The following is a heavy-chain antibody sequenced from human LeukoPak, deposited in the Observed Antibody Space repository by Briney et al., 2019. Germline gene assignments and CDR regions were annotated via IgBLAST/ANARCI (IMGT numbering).Heavy chain of an antibody. D-gene: IGHD4/OR15-4a*01. CDR2: ISAYNGNT. J-gene: IGHJ4*02. Sequence: ASVKVSCKASGYTFPDYYMHWVRQAPGQGLEWMGWISAYNGNTNYAQKLQGRVTMTTDTSTSTAYMELRSLRSDDTAVYYCARDQALRNDYWGQGTLVTVSS. V-gene: IGHV1-18*01. CDR3: ARDQALRNDY. CDR1: GYTFPDYY.